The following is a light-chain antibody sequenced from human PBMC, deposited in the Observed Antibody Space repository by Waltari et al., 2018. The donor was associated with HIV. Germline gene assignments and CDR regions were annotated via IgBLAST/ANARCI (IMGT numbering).Light chain of an antibody. J-gene: IGLJ1*01. CDR1: SSDVGGYNY. CDR2: DVS. Sequence: QSALTQPRSVSGSPGQSVTISCTGTSSDVGGYNYVSWYHPHPGKAPKLMIYDVSKRPSGVPYRLSGSKSGDTASLTISGLQAEDEADYYCGSYADSWGVFGTGTKVTVL. CDR3: GSYADSWGV. V-gene: IGLV2-11*01.